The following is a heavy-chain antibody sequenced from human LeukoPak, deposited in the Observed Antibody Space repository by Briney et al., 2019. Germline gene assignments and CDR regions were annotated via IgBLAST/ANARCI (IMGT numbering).Heavy chain of an antibody. V-gene: IGHV4-34*01. J-gene: IGHJ4*02. CDR1: GGSFSGYY. CDR3: ATDYYDSSGYLS. Sequence: NPSETLSLTCAVYGGSFSGYYWSWIRQPPGKGLEWIGEINHSGSTNYNPSLKSRVTISVDTSKNQFSLKLSSVTAADTAVYYCATDYYDSSGYLSWGQGTLVTVSS. CDR2: INHSGST. D-gene: IGHD3-22*01.